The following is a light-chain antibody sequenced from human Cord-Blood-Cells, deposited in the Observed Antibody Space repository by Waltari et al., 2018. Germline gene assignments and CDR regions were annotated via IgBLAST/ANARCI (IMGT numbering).Light chain of an antibody. Sequence: DIEMTPSPSFLSASVGDRVTITCRANHSISSNLNWYQQKPGKDPKLLIYAASSLQSGVPSRFSGSGSGTDFTLTISSLQPEDFAIYYCQQNYNTPRTFGQGTKVEIK. V-gene: IGKV1-39*01. CDR3: QQNYNTPRT. CDR2: AAS. J-gene: IGKJ1*01. CDR1: HSISSN.